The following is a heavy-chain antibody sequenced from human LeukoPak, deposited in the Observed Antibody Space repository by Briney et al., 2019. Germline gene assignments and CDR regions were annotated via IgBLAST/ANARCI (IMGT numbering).Heavy chain of an antibody. D-gene: IGHD3-22*01. Sequence: PSETLSLTCAVSGYSISSGYYWGWIRQPPGKGLEWLGSVYHSGSTYYNPSLKSRVTISVDTSKNQFSLKLSSVTAADTAVYYCARHGNYYDTSQSDPWGQGTLVTVSS. CDR3: ARHGNYYDTSQSDP. J-gene: IGHJ5*02. CDR2: VYHSGST. V-gene: IGHV4-38-2*01. CDR1: GYSISSGYY.